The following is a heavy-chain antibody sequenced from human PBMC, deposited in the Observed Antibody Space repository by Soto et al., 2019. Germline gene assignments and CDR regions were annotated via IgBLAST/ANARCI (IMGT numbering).Heavy chain of an antibody. V-gene: IGHV4-39*01. Sequence: QLQLQESGPGLVKPSETLSLTCTVSGGSISSSSYYWGWIRQPPGKGLEWIGSIYYSGSTYYNPSLSSRVTIHVDTSKNQFSLKLSSVTAADTAVYYCARSIAVAGAGGIWGQGTMVTVSS. CDR1: GGSISSSSYY. CDR2: IYYSGST. CDR3: ARSIAVAGAGGI. D-gene: IGHD6-19*01. J-gene: IGHJ3*02.